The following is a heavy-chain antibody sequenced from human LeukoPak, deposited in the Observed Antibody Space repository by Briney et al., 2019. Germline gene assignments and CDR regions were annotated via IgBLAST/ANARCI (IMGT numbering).Heavy chain of an antibody. CDR2: IYTSGST. D-gene: IGHD3-22*01. CDR1: GGSISSYY. V-gene: IGHV4-4*07. CDR3: ARDANNYYDSSGLDY. J-gene: IGHJ4*02. Sequence: SETMSLTCTVSGGSISSYYWSWIRQPAGKGLEWIGRIYTSGSTNYNPPLKSRVTMSVDTSKNQFSLKLSSVTAADTAVYYCARDANNYYDSSGLDYWGQGTLVTVSS.